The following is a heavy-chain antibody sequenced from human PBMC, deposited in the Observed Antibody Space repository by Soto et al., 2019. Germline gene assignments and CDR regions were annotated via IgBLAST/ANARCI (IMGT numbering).Heavy chain of an antibody. CDR1: GFTFSNAW. J-gene: IGHJ6*02. D-gene: IGHD6-13*01. V-gene: IGHV3-15*07. Sequence: GGSLRLSCAASGFTFSNAWMNWVRQAPGKGLEWVGRIKSKTDGGTTDYAAPVKGRFTISRDDSKNTLYLQMNSLKTEDTAVYYCTTDRRPGYSSSWYLSYRIYYYGMDVWGQGTTVTVSS. CDR2: IKSKTDGGTT. CDR3: TTDRRPGYSSSWYLSYRIYYYGMDV.